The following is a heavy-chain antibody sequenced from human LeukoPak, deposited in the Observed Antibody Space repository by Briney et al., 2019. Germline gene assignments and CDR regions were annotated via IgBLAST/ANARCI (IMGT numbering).Heavy chain of an antibody. D-gene: IGHD6-13*01. V-gene: IGHV1-69*04. CDR1: GGTFSSYA. J-gene: IGHJ6*02. CDR3: ANILSPRIAASYGMDV. Sequence: SVKVSCKASGGTFSSYAISWVRQAPGQGLEWMGRIIPILGIANCAQKFQGRVTITADKSTSTAYMELSSLRSEDTAVYYCANILSPRIAASYGMDVWGQGTTVTVSS. CDR2: IIPILGIA.